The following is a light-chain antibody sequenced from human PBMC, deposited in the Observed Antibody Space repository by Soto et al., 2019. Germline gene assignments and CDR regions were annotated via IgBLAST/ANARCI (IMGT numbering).Light chain of an antibody. V-gene: IGKV1-5*03. J-gene: IGKJ3*01. CDR1: QSISGW. CDR2: KAS. Sequence: DIQMTQSPSTLSASVGDRVTITCRASQSISGWLAWYQQKPGKAPNLLIYKASSLERGVPSRFSGSGSGTEFTLTISSLQLDDFATYYCQQYDSYSRFTFGPGPKVDIK. CDR3: QQYDSYSRFT.